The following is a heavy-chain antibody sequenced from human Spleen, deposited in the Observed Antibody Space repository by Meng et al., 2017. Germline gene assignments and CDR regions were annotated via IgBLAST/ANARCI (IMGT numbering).Heavy chain of an antibody. V-gene: IGHV4-34*01. CDR3: ARGPTTMAHDFDY. D-gene: IGHD4-11*01. Sequence: QLQQLCAGLLKPSETLSLTCVVAGGSFSDYYWSWIRQPPGKGLEWIGEINHSGSTNYNPSLESRATISVDTSQNNLSLKLSSVTAADSAVYYCARGPTTMAHDFDYWGQGTLVTVSS. CDR1: GGSFSDYY. CDR2: INHSGST. J-gene: IGHJ4*02.